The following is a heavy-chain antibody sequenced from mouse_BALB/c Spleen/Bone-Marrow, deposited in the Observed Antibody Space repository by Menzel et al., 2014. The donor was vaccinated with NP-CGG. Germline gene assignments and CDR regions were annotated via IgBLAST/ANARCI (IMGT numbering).Heavy chain of an antibody. CDR1: GYTFTTYW. V-gene: IGHV1S81*02. Sequence: QVQLQQSGAELVKPGASVKLSCRASGYTFTTYWMHWVKQRPGQGLEWIGEINPSNGRTNYNEKFKSKATLTVDKSSSTAYMQLSSLTSEDSAVYYCGRDYGDGGGFAWFVYWGQGTLVTVSA. J-gene: IGHJ3*01. D-gene: IGHD2-13*01. CDR3: GRDYGDGGGFAWFVY. CDR2: INPSNGRT.